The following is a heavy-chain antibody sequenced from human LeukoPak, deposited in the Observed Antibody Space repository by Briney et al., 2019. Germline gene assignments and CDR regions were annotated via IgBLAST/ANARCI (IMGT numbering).Heavy chain of an antibody. CDR1: GYRFANFW. CDR3: ARQYYDILTGYYIHFDY. V-gene: IGHV5-51*01. D-gene: IGHD3-9*01. CDR2: IYPDDSDI. Sequence: GESLKISCQGSGYRFANFWIGWVRQMPGKALEWVGVIYPDDSDIRYSPSFQGQVTISVDKSISTTYLQWSSLKASDTAIYYCARQYYDILTGYYIHFDYWGQGTLVTVSS. J-gene: IGHJ4*02.